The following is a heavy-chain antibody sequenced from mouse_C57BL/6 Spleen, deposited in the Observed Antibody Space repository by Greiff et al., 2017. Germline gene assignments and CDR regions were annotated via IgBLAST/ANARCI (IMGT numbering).Heavy chain of an antibody. CDR1: GYAFTNYL. V-gene: IGHV1-54*01. J-gene: IGHJ3*01. Sequence: VKLQESGAELVRPGTSVKVSCKASGYAFTNYLIEWVKQRPGQGLEWIGVINPGSGGTNYNEKFKGKATLTADKSSSTAYMQLSSLTSEDSAVYFCARHDYDSAYWGQGTLVTVSA. CDR2: INPGSGGT. CDR3: ARHDYDSAY. D-gene: IGHD2-4*01.